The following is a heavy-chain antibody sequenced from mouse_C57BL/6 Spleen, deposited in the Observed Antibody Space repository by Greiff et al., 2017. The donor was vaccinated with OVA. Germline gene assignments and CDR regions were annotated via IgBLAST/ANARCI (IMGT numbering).Heavy chain of an antibody. CDR3: ARPSNWDVEFAY. V-gene: IGHV1-52*01. J-gene: IGHJ3*01. D-gene: IGHD4-1*01. CDR1: GYTFTSYW. CDR2: IDPSDSET. Sequence: VQLQQPGAELVRPGSSVKLSCKASGYTFTSYWMHWVKQRPIQGLEWIGNIDPSDSETHYNQKFKDKATLTVDKSSSTAYMQLSSLTSEDSAVYYCARPSNWDVEFAYWGQGTLVTVSA.